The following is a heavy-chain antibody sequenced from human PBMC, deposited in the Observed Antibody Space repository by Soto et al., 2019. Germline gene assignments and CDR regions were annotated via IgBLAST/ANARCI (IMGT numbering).Heavy chain of an antibody. D-gene: IGHD3-3*01. CDR2: IWYDGSNK. CDR1: GFTFSSYG. Sequence: GGSLRLPCAASGFTFSSYGMHWVRQAPGKGLEWVAVIWYDGSNKYYADSVKGRFTISRDNSKNTLYLQMNSLRAEDTAVYYCARAYDFWSVYFDYWGQGTLVTVSS. J-gene: IGHJ4*02. V-gene: IGHV3-33*01. CDR3: ARAYDFWSVYFDY.